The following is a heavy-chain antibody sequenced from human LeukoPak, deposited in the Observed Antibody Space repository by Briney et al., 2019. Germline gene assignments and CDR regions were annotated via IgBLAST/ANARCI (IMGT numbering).Heavy chain of an antibody. CDR2: INWNGGST. CDR3: AKGQRFYGEYYFDY. J-gene: IGHJ4*02. D-gene: IGHD4-17*01. CDR1: GFTFDDYG. V-gene: IGHV3-20*04. Sequence: PGGSLRLSCAASGFTFDDYGMSWVRQAPGKGLEWVSGINWNGGSTGYADSVKGRFTISRDNAKNSLYLQMNSLRAEDTAVYYCAKGQRFYGEYYFDYWGQGTLVTVSS.